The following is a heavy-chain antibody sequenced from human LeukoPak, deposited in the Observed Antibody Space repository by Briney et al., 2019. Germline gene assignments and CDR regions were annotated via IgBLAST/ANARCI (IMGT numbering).Heavy chain of an antibody. J-gene: IGHJ4*02. V-gene: IGHV7-4-1*01. CDR2: INTNTGNP. CDR1: GYTFTSYA. D-gene: IGHD3-10*01. CDR3: ARGGDGEPSDY. Sequence: ASVKVSCKASGYTFTSYAMNWVRQAPGQGLEWMGWINTNTGNPTYAQGFTGRFVFSLDTSVSTAYLQICSLKAEDTAVYYCARGGDGEPSDYWGQGTLVTVPS.